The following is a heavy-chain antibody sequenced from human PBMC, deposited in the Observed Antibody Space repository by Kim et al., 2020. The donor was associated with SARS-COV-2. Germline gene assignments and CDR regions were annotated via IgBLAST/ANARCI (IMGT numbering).Heavy chain of an antibody. CDR1: GFTFSSYA. CDR3: ARVFVGATTRPNDY. V-gene: IGHV3-30*04. D-gene: IGHD1-26*01. CDR2: ISYDGSNK. Sequence: GGSLRLSCAASGFTFSSYAMHWVRQAPGKGLEWVAVISYDGSNKYYADSVKGRFTISRDNSKNTLYLQMNSLRAEDTAVYYCARVFVGATTRPNDYWGQGTLVTVSS. J-gene: IGHJ4*02.